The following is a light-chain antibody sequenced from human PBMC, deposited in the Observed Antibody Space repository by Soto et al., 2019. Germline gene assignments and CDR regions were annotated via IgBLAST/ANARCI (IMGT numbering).Light chain of an antibody. J-gene: IGLJ2*01. V-gene: IGLV3-25*03. Sequence: SYELTQPPSVSVSPGQTARITCSGDALPKQYAYWYQQKPGQAPVLVIYKDSERPSGIPERFSGSSSGTTVTLTISGVQAEDEADYYCQSADSSGTYPKVFGGGTKVTVL. CDR2: KDS. CDR1: ALPKQY. CDR3: QSADSSGTYPKV.